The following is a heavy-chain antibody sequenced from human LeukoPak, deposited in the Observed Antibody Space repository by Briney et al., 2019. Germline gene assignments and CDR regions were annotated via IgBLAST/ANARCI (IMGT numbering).Heavy chain of an antibody. CDR3: ARVSRPGSDFWSGYFAPLDY. D-gene: IGHD3-3*01. CDR1: GASISSASYY. CDR2: INHSGST. Sequence: SETLSLTCTVSGASISSASYYWSWIRQPPGKGLEWIGEINHSGSTNYNPSFKSRVTISVDTSKNQFSLKLSSVTAADTAVYYCARVSRPGSDFWSGYFAPLDYWGQGTLVTVSS. J-gene: IGHJ4*02. V-gene: IGHV4-39*07.